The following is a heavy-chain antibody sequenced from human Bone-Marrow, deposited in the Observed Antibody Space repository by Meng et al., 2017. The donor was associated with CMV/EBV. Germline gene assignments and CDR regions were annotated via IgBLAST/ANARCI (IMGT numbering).Heavy chain of an antibody. Sequence: CAASGFTFSSFRLHWVQQPPGKGLVWVAVIWYDGSNKYYADSVKGRFTISRDNSKNTLYLQMNSLRAEYTAVYYCAKERRGDDAFDIWGQGTMVTVSS. V-gene: IGHV3-33*06. D-gene: IGHD3-10*01. J-gene: IGHJ3*02. CDR3: AKERRGDDAFDI. CDR2: IWYDGSNK. CDR1: GFTFSSFR.